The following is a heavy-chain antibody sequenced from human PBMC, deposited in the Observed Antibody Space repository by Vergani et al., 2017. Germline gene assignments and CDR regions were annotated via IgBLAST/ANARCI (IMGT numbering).Heavy chain of an antibody. CDR1: GGTFSSYA. D-gene: IGHD2-2*02. J-gene: IGHJ4*02. CDR3: ATSGYCSSTSCYNYFDC. CDR2: IIPIFGTA. Sequence: QVQLVQSGAEVKKPGSSVKVSCKASGGTFSSYAISWVRQAPGQGLEWMGGIIPIFGTANYAQKFQGRVTITADKSTSTAYMELSSLRSEDTAVYYCATSGYCSSTSCYNYFDCWGQGTLVTVSS. V-gene: IGHV1-69*06.